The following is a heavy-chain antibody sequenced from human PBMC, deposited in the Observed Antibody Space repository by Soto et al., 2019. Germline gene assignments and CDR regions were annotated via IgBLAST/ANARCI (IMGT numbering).Heavy chain of an antibody. D-gene: IGHD6-13*01. CDR1: GGTFSSYA. V-gene: IGHV1-69*12. CDR2: IMPIFGTA. CDR3: AREVGAAGTDYYGMDV. Sequence: QVQLVQSGAEVRKPGSSVKVSCKASGGTFSSYAISWVRQAPGQGLEWMGGIMPIFGTATYAQKFQGRVTSTADESTSTAYMELGSLRSDDTAVYYCAREVGAAGTDYYGMDVWGQGTTVTVSS. J-gene: IGHJ6*02.